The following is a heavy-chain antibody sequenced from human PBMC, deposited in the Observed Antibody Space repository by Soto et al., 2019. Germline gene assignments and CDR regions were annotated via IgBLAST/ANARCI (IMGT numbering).Heavy chain of an antibody. J-gene: IGHJ4*02. CDR3: ARRYGGNFDY. D-gene: IGHD1-26*01. CDR2: IYYSGST. V-gene: IGHV4-61*08. CDR1: GGSIRRGGCS. Sequence: SETQSLTCAVSGGSIRRGGCSWGWIRQPPGKGLEWIGYIYYSGSTNYNPSLKSRVTISVDTSKNQFSLKLSSVTAADTAVYYCARRYGGNFDYWGQGTLVTVSS.